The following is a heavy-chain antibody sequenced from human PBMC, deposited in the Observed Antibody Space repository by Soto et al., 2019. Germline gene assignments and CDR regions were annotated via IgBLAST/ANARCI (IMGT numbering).Heavy chain of an antibody. Sequence: GGSLRLSCAASGFTFSSYSMNWVRQAPGKGLEWVSSISSSSSYIYYADSVKGRFTISRDNAKNSLYLQMNSLRAEDTAVYYCARVDVLRYFDSYYPLDYWGQGTLVTVSS. CDR1: GFTFSSYS. V-gene: IGHV3-21*01. CDR3: ARVDVLRYFDSYYPLDY. CDR2: ISSSSSYI. J-gene: IGHJ4*02. D-gene: IGHD3-9*01.